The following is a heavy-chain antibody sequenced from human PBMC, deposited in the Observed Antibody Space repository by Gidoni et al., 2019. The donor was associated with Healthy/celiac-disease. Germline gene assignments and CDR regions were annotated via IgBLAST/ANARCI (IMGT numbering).Heavy chain of an antibody. Sequence: QVQLQQWGAGLLKPSETLSLTCAVYGGSFSGYYWSWIRQPPGKGLEWIGEINHSGSTNYNPSLKSRVTISVDTSKNQFSLKLSSVTAADTAVYYCARAAYGGNSSGNYFDYWGQGTLVTVSS. CDR2: INHSGST. J-gene: IGHJ4*02. D-gene: IGHD3-10*01. CDR3: ARAAYGGNSSGNYFDY. V-gene: IGHV4-34*01. CDR1: GGSFSGYY.